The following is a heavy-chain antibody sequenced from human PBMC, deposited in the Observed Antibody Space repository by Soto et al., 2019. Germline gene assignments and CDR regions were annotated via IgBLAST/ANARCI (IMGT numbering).Heavy chain of an antibody. J-gene: IGHJ4*02. V-gene: IGHV3-23*01. CDR1: GFTFIRDG. Sequence: EVQLLESGGGLVQAGGSLRLSCAASGFTFIRDGMSWVRRVQGKGLEWVSLITDNGGSTYYADSVKGRFTISRDNTKNTLFLQMNSLRAEDTAVYYCAKERATTTAFDYWGQGALVTVSS. CDR2: ITDNGGST. D-gene: IGHD4-17*01. CDR3: AKERATTTAFDY.